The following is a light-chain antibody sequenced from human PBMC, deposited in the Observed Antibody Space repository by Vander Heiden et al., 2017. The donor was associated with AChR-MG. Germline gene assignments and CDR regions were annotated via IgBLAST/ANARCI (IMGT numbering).Light chain of an antibody. Sequence: DIQLTQSPSTLSASVGDRVTITCRASQRISSWLAWYQPKPGKAPKLLIYKASTLEIGVPSRFSGSGSGTEFTLTISSLQPDDSATYYCQEYNAYSWSFGQGTKVEIK. CDR3: QEYNAYSWS. V-gene: IGKV1-5*03. CDR2: KAS. J-gene: IGKJ1*01. CDR1: QRISSW.